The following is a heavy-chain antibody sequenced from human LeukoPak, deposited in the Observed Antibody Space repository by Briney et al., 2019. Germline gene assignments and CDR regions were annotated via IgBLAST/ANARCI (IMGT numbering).Heavy chain of an antibody. V-gene: IGHV4-59*01. CDR2: TYHSGSS. CDR3: ARRVVAAHNWFDP. J-gene: IGHJ5*02. CDR1: GDSITNSY. Sequence: SETLSLTCTVSGDSITNSYWAWVRQSPGKGLEWIGHTYHSGSSAYHPSLKSRVSMLVDTSTNQLFLNLTSVTAADTAVYYCARRVVAAHNWFDPWGQGTLVTVSS. D-gene: IGHD2-15*01.